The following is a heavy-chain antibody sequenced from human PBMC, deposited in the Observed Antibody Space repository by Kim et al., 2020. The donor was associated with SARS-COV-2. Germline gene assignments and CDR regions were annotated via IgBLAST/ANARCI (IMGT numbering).Heavy chain of an antibody. Sequence: GGPLRLSCAASGFTVSNNYMSWVRQAPGKGLEWVSVIYSGGGTDYADSVKGRFTVSRDKSKNMLYLQMNSLGAEDTAVYYCASENLYYDSSGYNSGSFD. J-gene: IGHJ3*02. CDR3: ASENLYYDSSGYNSGSFD. V-gene: IGHV3-66*01. CDR1: GFTVSNNY. CDR2: IYSGGGT. D-gene: IGHD3-22*01.